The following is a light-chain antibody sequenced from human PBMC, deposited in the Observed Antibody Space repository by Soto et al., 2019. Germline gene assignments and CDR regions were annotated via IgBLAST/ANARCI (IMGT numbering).Light chain of an antibody. CDR3: QQRNSWPPIT. CDR2: GAS. Sequence: EIVLTQSPGTLSLSPGERATHSCRASQSVSSTYLVWYQQKPGQAPRLLISGASSRAADIPDRFSGSGSGTDFTLTTNRLEPEDFALYYCQQRNSWPPITFGQGTRLEIK. V-gene: IGKV3D-20*02. CDR1: QSVSSTY. J-gene: IGKJ5*01.